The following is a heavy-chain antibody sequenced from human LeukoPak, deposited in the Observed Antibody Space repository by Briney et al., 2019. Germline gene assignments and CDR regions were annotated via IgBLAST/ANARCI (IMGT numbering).Heavy chain of an antibody. CDR1: GFTFSSYW. V-gene: IGHV3-74*01. CDR3: ARVGSGNYYAY. J-gene: IGHJ4*02. D-gene: IGHD3-10*01. CDR2: INSDGSST. Sequence: GGSLRLSCAASGFTFSSYWMHWVRQAPGNGLVWVSRINSDGSSTDYADSVKGRFTISRDNAKNTLYLQMNSLRAEDTAVYYCARVGSGNYYAYWGQGTLVTVSS.